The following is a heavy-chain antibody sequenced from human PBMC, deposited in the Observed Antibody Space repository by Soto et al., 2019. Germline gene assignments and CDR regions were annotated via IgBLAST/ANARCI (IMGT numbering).Heavy chain of an antibody. J-gene: IGHJ6*02. CDR1: GYTFTSYD. Sequence: ASVKVSCKASGYTFTSYDINWVRQATGQGLEWMGWMNPNSGNTGYAQKFQGRVTMTRNTSISTAYMELSSLRSEDTAVYYCASYYSNASYYYGMDVWGQGTTVTVSS. CDR3: ASYYSNASYYYGMDV. D-gene: IGHD6-13*01. V-gene: IGHV1-8*01. CDR2: MNPNSGNT.